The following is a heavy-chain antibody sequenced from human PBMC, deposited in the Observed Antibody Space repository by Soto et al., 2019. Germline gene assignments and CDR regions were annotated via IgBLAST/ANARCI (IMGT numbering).Heavy chain of an antibody. J-gene: IGHJ4*02. CDR2: ISYDENNK. Sequence: VRSKRVSSAALGRKCSNYDRHCILQAPGKGLEWVALISYDENNKYYADSVKGRFTISRDNSKNTLYLQVNSLRTEDTAVYYCATKIAVTGTDYWGQGTLVTSPQ. CDR1: GRKCSNYD. D-gene: IGHD6-19*01. V-gene: IGHV3-30*03. CDR3: ATKIAVTGTDY.